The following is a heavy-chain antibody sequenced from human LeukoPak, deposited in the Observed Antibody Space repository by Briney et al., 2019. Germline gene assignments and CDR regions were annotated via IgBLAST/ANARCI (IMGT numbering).Heavy chain of an antibody. J-gene: IGHJ4*02. D-gene: IGHD2-2*01. Sequence: GGSLRLSCGASGVTLSTHSMYWVRQAPGKGLEWVSSISASSIFIRYAESVRGRFTISRDNAKNSLYLQMNSLGAQDTAVYYCARPATGYCSSAGCHWDSWGQGTLVTVSS. CDR1: GVTLSTHS. V-gene: IGHV3-21*01. CDR3: ARPATGYCSSAGCHWDS. CDR2: ISASSIFI.